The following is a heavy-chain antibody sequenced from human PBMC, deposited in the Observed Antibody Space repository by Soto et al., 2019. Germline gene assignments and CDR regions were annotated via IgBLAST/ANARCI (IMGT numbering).Heavy chain of an antibody. CDR3: ARSFGDYGLYWYFDL. V-gene: IGHV3-13*01. Sequence: GGSLRLSCAASGFTFSSYDMHWVRQATGKGLEWVSAIGTAGDTYYPGSVKGRFTISRENAKNSLYLQMNSLRAEDTAVYYCARSFGDYGLYWYFDLCGRGTLVPVSA. CDR2: IGTAGDT. J-gene: IGHJ2*01. D-gene: IGHD4-17*01. CDR1: GFTFSSYD.